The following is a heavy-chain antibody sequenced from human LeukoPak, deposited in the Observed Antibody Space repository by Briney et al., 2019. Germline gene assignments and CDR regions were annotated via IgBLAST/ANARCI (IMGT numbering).Heavy chain of an antibody. J-gene: IGHJ3*02. CDR3: AKDTGYYDGPGDDGFDI. V-gene: IGHV3-30*02. Sequence: GGSQTLPCGVSGFTFSIYGKQCVRQATGGGREWVAYIRYDRDNKYYADFVEGRFTISKDNSKKTLYLQINRLSAEDAAVYYGAKDTGYYDGPGDDGFDIWGQGTMVTVSS. CDR2: IRYDRDNK. D-gene: IGHD3-22*01. CDR1: GFTFSIYG.